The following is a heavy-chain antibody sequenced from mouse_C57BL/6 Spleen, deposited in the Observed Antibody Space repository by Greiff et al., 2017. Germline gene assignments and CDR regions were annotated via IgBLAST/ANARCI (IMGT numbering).Heavy chain of an antibody. CDR3: ARRGYDYHWYFDV. J-gene: IGHJ1*03. CDR2: INPNNGGT. CDR1: GYTFTDYN. D-gene: IGHD2-4*01. Sequence: VQLQQSGPELVKPGASVKIPCKASGYTFTDYNMDWVKQSHGKSLEWIGDINPNNGGTIYNQKFKGKATLTVDKSSSTAYMELRSLTSEDTAVYYCARRGYDYHWYFDVWGTGTTVTVSS. V-gene: IGHV1-18*01.